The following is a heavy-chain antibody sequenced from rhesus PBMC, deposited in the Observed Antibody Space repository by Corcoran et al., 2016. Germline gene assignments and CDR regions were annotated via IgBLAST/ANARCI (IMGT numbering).Heavy chain of an antibody. CDR3: ARRGAVVFITPYYFDY. CDR2: SYGSGGTT. J-gene: IGHJ4*01. V-gene: IGHV4-93*02. CDR1: GGSISSSNW. Sequence: QVQLQESGPAVVKPSETLSLTCAVSGGSISSSNWWSWIRQSPGKGLEWIGVSYGSGGTTQYNPSLQSRVTISIDTSKNQFSLKLSSVTAADTAVYYCARRGAVVFITPYYFDYWGQGVLVTVSS. D-gene: IGHD3-16*01.